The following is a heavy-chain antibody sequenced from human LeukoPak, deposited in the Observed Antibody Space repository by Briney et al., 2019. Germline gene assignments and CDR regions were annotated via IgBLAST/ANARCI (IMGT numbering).Heavy chain of an antibody. D-gene: IGHD3/OR15-3a*01. J-gene: IGHJ4*02. CDR3: ARSPERLGQGHLDS. V-gene: IGHV3-30*04. CDR1: GFPFSSYS. CDR2: ISYHGSNT. Sequence: QSGGSLRLSCAASGFPFSSYSMHWGRQAPGKGLEWLTLISYHGSNTDYTDSVKGRFTVSRDNAKTTLFLQMNSLIAEDTAIYFCARSPERLGQGHLDSWGPGTLVTVSS.